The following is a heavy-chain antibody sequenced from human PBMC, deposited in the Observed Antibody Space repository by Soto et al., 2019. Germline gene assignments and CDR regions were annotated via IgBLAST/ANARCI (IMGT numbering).Heavy chain of an antibody. J-gene: IGHJ4*02. CDR1: GFTFSNFV. V-gene: IGHV3-23*01. CDR3: VRHSYFAFDF. CDR2: IGMSGGDT. D-gene: IGHD4-4*01. Sequence: GGSLRLSCAASGFTFSNFVMSWVRQAPGKGLDWVSTIGMSGGDTYYPDSVKGRFTISRDNSKNTLSLQVNSLRAEDTAVYYCVRHSYFAFDFWGQGALVT.